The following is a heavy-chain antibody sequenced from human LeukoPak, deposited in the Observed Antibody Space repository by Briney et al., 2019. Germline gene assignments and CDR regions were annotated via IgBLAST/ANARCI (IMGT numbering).Heavy chain of an antibody. V-gene: IGHV3-23*01. CDR1: GFTFSSYA. CDR2: ISGSGGST. CDR3: AKDKAVVVPAAMLDV. Sequence: GGSQRLSCAASGFTFSSYAMSWVRQAPGKGLDWVSAISGSGGSTYYADSVKRRFTISRDNSKNTLYLQMNSLRAEDTAVYYCAKDKAVVVPAAMLDVWGQGTTVTVSS. J-gene: IGHJ6*02. D-gene: IGHD2-2*01.